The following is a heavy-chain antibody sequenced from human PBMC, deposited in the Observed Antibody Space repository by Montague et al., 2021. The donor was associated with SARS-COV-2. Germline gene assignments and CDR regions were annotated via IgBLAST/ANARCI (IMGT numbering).Heavy chain of an antibody. J-gene: IGHJ5*02. Sequence: SETLSLTCTVSGYSISSGYYWGWIRQPPGKGLEWIGSIYHSGSTYYNPSLKSRVIISVDTSKNQFSLKLSSVTVADTAVYYCARDCYDYGSGSYQRWFDPWGQGTLVTVSS. CDR2: IYHSGST. D-gene: IGHD3-10*01. CDR1: GYSISSGYY. CDR3: ARDCYDYGSGSYQRWFDP. V-gene: IGHV4-38-2*02.